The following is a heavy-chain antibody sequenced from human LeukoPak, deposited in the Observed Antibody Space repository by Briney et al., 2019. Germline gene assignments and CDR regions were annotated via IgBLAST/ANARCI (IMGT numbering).Heavy chain of an antibody. V-gene: IGHV3-30*01. CDR3: ARVRAAMATPPRY. CDR2: ISFDGSNK. J-gene: IGHJ4*02. Sequence: GGSLRLSCAASGFTFSTYAMHWVRQAPGKGLEWVAVISFDGSNKYYADSVKGRFTISRDNSKNTGFLQMNSLRVEDTAVYYCARVRAAMATPPRYWGQGTLVTVSS. CDR1: GFTFSTYA. D-gene: IGHD5-24*01.